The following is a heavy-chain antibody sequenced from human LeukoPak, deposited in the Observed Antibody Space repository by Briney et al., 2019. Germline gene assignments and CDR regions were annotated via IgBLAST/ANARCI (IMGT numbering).Heavy chain of an antibody. J-gene: IGHJ6*03. CDR1: GFTFSSYW. D-gene: IGHD3-10*01. Sequence: GGSLRLSCAASGFTFSSYWMSWVRQAPGKGLEWVANIKQDGSEKYYVDSVKGRFTISRDNAKNSLYLQMNSLRAEDTAVYYCARRTPGRFRELLWAPSYYMDVWGKGTTVTVSS. CDR2: IKQDGSEK. V-gene: IGHV3-7*01. CDR3: ARRTPGRFRELLWAPSYYMDV.